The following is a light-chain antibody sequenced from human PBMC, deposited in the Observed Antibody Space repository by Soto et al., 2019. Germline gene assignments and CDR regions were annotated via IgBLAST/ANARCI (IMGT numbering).Light chain of an antibody. V-gene: IGLV2-14*01. Sequence: QPALTQPASVSGSPGQSITISCTGTSSDVGGYNYVSWYQQHPGKAPKLMIYDVSNRPSGVSNRFSGSKSGNTASLTISGLQAEDEADYYCSSYTSSSTLLVFGGGTQLTVL. J-gene: IGLJ2*01. CDR3: SSYTSSSTLLV. CDR1: SSDVGGYNY. CDR2: DVS.